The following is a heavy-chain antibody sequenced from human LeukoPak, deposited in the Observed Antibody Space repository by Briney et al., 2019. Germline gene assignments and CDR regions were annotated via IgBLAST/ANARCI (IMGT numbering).Heavy chain of an antibody. J-gene: IGHJ6*03. CDR1: GYTFTSYD. Sequence: SVKVSCKASGYTFTSYDINWVRQATGQGLEWMGWMNPNSGNTGYAQKFQGRVTITRNTSISTAYMELSSLRSEDTAVYYCARGRGSSSPPYYYYYYMDVWGKGTTVTVSS. CDR3: ARGRGSSSPPYYYYYYMDV. V-gene: IGHV1-8*03. D-gene: IGHD6-6*01. CDR2: MNPNSGNT.